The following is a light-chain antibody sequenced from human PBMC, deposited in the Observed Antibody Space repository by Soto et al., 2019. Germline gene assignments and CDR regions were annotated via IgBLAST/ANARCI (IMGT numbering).Light chain of an antibody. CDR3: QQLKTYPFT. V-gene: IGKV1-13*02. Sequence: AIQLTQSPSSLSASVGDRVSITCRASQGISSALAWYQHKPGKAPKILIYDASNLQSGVPSRFSGSESGTECTLTISSLQPEDFATYYCQQLKTYPFTFGQGTRLEIK. J-gene: IGKJ5*01. CDR1: QGISSA. CDR2: DAS.